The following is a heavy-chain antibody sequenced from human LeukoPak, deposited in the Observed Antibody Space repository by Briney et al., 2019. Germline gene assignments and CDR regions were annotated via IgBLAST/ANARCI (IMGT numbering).Heavy chain of an antibody. V-gene: IGHV4-38-2*02. J-gene: IGHJ6*02. CDR1: GYSISSGYY. Sequence: SETLSLTCTVSGYSISSGYYWGWIRQPPGKGLEWIGSIYHSGSTYYNPSLKSRVTISVDTSKNQFSLKLSSVTAADTAVYYCAREVVPAAIQHYYYYYGMDVWGQGTTVTVSS. CDR2: IYHSGST. CDR3: AREVVPAAIQHYYYYYGMDV. D-gene: IGHD2-2*02.